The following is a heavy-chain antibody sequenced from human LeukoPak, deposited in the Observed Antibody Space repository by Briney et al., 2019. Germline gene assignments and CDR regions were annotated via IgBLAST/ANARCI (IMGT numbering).Heavy chain of an antibody. D-gene: IGHD6-19*01. CDR2: INHSGST. J-gene: IGHJ1*01. V-gene: IGHV4-34*01. CDR1: GGSFSGYY. Sequence: PSETLALTCAGYGGSFSGYYWSWIRQHPGKGPEGIGEINHSGSTNYNPSLKSRVTISVDTSKNQFSLKLSSVTAADTAVYYCARGGWAVAGTKYFQHWGQGTLVTVSS. CDR3: ARGGWAVAGTKYFQH.